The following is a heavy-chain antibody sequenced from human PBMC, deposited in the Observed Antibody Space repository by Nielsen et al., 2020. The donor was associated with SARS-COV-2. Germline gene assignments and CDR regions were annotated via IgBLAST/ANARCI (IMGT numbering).Heavy chain of an antibody. Sequence: ASVKVSCKASGYSFSRYPMNWVRQAPGQGLEWMGWIDTNIGKPTPAQGFTGRFVFSSDTSVSTASLQISTLRAEDTAVYYCARENSGPGGTASYGMDLWGQGTTATVSS. V-gene: IGHV7-4-1*02. D-gene: IGHD3-10*01. J-gene: IGHJ6*02. CDR2: IDTNIGKP. CDR1: GYSFSRYP. CDR3: ARENSGPGGTASYGMDL.